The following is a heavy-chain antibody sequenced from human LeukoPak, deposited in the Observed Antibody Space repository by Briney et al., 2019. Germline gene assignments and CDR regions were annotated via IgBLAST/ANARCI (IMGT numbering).Heavy chain of an antibody. J-gene: IGHJ4*02. Sequence: PGGSLRLSCAASGSTFSSYAMSWVRQAPGKGLEWVSAISGSGGSTSYADSVKGRFTISRDNSKNTLYLQMNSLRAEGPAIYYCAKESGSYYGNFDYWGQGTLVTVSS. CDR3: AKESGSYYGNFDY. CDR2: ISGSGGST. V-gene: IGHV3-23*01. D-gene: IGHD1-26*01. CDR1: GSTFSSYA.